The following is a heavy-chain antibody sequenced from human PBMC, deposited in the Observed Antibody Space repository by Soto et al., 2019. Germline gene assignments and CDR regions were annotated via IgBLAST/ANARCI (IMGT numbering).Heavy chain of an antibody. CDR2: IYWNDDK. CDR3: AHSTAVAGAPGDYYYYGMDV. Sequence: SGPTLVKPTQTLTLTCTFSGFSLSTSGVGVGWIRQPPGKALEWLALIYWNDDKRYSPSLKSRLTITKDTSKNQVVLTMTNMDPVDTATYYCAHSTAVAGAPGDYYYYGMDVWGQGTTVTVSS. D-gene: IGHD6-19*01. CDR1: GFSLSTSGVG. V-gene: IGHV2-5*01. J-gene: IGHJ6*02.